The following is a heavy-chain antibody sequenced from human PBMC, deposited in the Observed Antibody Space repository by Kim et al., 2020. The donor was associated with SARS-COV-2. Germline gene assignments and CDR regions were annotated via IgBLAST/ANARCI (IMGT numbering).Heavy chain of an antibody. J-gene: IGHJ4*02. V-gene: IGHV3-23*01. CDR2: T. D-gene: IGHD6-13*01. CDR3: AKFPGAAEFDY. Sequence: TDHAVAVKSRFTISRDNSKSTLYLQMNSLRAEDTAVYYCAKFPGAAEFDYWGQGTLVTVSS.